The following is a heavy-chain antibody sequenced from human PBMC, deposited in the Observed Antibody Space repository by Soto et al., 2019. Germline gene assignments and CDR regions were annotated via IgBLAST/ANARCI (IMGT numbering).Heavy chain of an antibody. CDR1: GYTFTSYD. D-gene: IGHD2-2*01. J-gene: IGHJ4*02. Sequence: GASVKVSCKASGYTFTSYDINWVRQATGQGLEWMGWMNPNSGNTGYAQKLQGRVTMTRNTSISTAYMELSSLRSEDTAVYYCASQGCSSTSCYASVHWGQGTLVTVSS. V-gene: IGHV1-8*01. CDR2: MNPNSGNT. CDR3: ASQGCSSTSCYASVH.